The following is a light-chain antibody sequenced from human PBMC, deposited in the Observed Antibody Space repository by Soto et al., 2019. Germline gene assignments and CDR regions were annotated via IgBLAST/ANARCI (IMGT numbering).Light chain of an antibody. J-gene: IGKJ2*01. CDR2: GAS. V-gene: IGKV1-39*01. CDR1: QSISSY. CDR3: QQSYSRPYT. Sequence: EIQMTQSPSSLSASVGDRVTITCRASQSISSYVNWYQQKLGKAPKLLIYGASSFVNGVPSRFSGSGSGTDFTLTISSLQRDDLASYYCQQSYSRPYTFGQGTKLEIK.